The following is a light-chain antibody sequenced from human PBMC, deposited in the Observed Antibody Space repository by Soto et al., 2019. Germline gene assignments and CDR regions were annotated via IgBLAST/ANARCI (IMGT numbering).Light chain of an antibody. CDR3: EQYNSYSPT. J-gene: IGKJ1*01. Sequence: DIQMTQSPSTLSASVGDRVTITCRASQSISSWLAWYQQKPGKAPKLLIYDASSLESGVPSRFSGSGSGTEFTLTISCLQPDDFATYYCEQYNSYSPTFGPGPKV. CDR2: DAS. V-gene: IGKV1-5*01. CDR1: QSISSW.